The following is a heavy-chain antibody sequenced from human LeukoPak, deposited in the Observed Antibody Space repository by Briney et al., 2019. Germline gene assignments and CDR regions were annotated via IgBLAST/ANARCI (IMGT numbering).Heavy chain of an antibody. V-gene: IGHV3-23*01. Sequence: GGSLRLSCAASGFTFSSYGMSWVRQAPGKGLEWVSAISGSGGSTYYADSVKGRFTISRDNSKNTLYLQMNSLRAEDTAVYYCARERITMIVVKDAFDIWGQGTMVTVSS. J-gene: IGHJ3*02. CDR3: ARERITMIVVKDAFDI. CDR2: ISGSGGST. CDR1: GFTFSSYG. D-gene: IGHD3-22*01.